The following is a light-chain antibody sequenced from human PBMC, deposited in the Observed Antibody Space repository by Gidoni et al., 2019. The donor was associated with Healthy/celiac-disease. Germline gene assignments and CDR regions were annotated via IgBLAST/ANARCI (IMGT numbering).Light chain of an antibody. V-gene: IGLV2-23*02. Sequence: GQSITISCTGTSSDVGSYNLVSWYQQHPGKAPKLMIYEVSKRPSGVSNRFSGSKSGNTASLTISGLQAEDEADYYCCSYAGSSTLVFGGGTKLTVL. CDR1: SSDVGSYNL. J-gene: IGLJ2*01. CDR3: CSYAGSSTLV. CDR2: EVS.